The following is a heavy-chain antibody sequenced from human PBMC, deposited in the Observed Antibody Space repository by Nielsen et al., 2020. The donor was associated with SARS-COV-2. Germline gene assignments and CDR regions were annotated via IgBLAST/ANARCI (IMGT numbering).Heavy chain of an antibody. J-gene: IGHJ4*02. D-gene: IGHD3-3*01. CDR1: GFTFDDYA. V-gene: IGHV3-9*01. Sequence: SLKISCAASGFTFDDYAMNWVRQAPGKGLEWVSGISWNSGSIGYADSVKGRFTISRDNSKNTLYLQMNSLRAEDTAVYYCAKGSGSYFGAFGYWGQGTLVTVSS. CDR2: ISWNSGSI. CDR3: AKGSGSYFGAFGY.